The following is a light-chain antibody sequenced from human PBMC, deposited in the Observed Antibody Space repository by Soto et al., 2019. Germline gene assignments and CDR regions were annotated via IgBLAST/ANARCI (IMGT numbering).Light chain of an antibody. J-gene: IGLJ1*01. Sequence: QSVLTQPPSVPGAPGPRVTISSTGSGSNIGAGYDVNWYQQLPRTALELVIFAGSSLPSAVPDRFSGSKAGTSASLIITGLYIKEDGVCYSPSYHPDLGAWDVLRSGTKVPVL. CDR3: PSYHPDLGAWDV. CDR2: AGS. CDR1: GSNIGAGYD. V-gene: IGLV1-40*01.